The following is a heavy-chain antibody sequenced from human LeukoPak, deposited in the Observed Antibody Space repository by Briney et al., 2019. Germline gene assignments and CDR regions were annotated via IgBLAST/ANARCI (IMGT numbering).Heavy chain of an antibody. CDR3: ARESERNDGWFDP. D-gene: IGHD1-1*01. J-gene: IGHJ5*02. CDR2: VSPKTGRT. Sequence: RASVLVSCKAFGYTFRIHDINWVRQAPGQGLEWMGWVSPKTGRTGYAQKFQGRVYMTTNASLSTAYMELSSLRSDDTAVYFCARESERNDGWFDPWGQGTLVTVSS. V-gene: IGHV1-8*01. CDR1: GYTFRIHD.